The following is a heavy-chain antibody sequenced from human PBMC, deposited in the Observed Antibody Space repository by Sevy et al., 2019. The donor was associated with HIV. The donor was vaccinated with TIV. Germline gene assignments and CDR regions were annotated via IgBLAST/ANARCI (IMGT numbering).Heavy chain of an antibody. CDR3: TTDRFSGNLAASIDY. Sequence: GGSLRLSCAASGFTFSNAWMSWVRQAPGKGLEWVGRIKSKTDGGTTDYAAPVKGRFTISRDDSKNTLYLQINSLKTEDTAVYYCTTDRFSGNLAASIDYWGQGTLVTVSS. J-gene: IGHJ4*02. V-gene: IGHV3-15*01. D-gene: IGHD2-15*01. CDR1: GFTFSNAW. CDR2: IKSKTDGGTT.